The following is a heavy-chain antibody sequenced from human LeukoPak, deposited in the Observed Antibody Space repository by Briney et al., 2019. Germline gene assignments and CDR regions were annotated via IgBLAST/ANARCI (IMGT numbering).Heavy chain of an antibody. CDR3: ARSPNSSGWYFHDY. CDR1: GYTFTSYG. Sequence: ASVKVSCKASGYTFTSYGISWVRQAPGQGLEWMGWISAYNGNTNYAQKLQGRVTMTTDTSTSTAYMELRSLRSDDTAVYYCARSPNSSGWYFHDYWGQGTLVTVSS. D-gene: IGHD6-19*01. V-gene: IGHV1-18*01. J-gene: IGHJ4*02. CDR2: ISAYNGNT.